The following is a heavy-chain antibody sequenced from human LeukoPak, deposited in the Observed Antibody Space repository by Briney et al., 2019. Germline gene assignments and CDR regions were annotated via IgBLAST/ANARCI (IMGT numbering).Heavy chain of an antibody. Sequence: GESLKISCKGSGYSFTSYWIGWVRQMPGKGLEWMGIIYPGDSDTRYSPSFQGQVTISADKSISTAHLQWSSLKASDTAMYYCARPLNPGIAVAGSVRFDYWGQGTLVTVSS. D-gene: IGHD6-19*01. CDR2: IYPGDSDT. V-gene: IGHV5-51*01. CDR3: ARPLNPGIAVAGSVRFDY. CDR1: GYSFTSYW. J-gene: IGHJ4*02.